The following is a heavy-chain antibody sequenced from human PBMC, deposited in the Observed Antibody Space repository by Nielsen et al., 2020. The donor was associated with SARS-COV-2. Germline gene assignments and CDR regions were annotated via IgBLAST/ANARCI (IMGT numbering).Heavy chain of an antibody. Sequence: LKISCAASGFTFSSYEMNWVRQAPGKGLEWVSYISSSGSTIYYADSVKGRFTISRDNAKNSLYLQMNSLRAEDTAVYYCARDQRFATVTTYYYYYGMDVWGQGTTVTVSS. J-gene: IGHJ6*02. CDR3: ARDQRFATVTTYYYYYGMDV. CDR2: ISSSGSTI. CDR1: GFTFSSYE. V-gene: IGHV3-48*03. D-gene: IGHD4-17*01.